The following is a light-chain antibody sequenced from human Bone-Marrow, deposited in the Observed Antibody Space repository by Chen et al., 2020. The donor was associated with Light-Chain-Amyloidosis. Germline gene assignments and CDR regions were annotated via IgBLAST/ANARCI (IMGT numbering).Light chain of an antibody. Sequence: QSVLTQPPSASGTPGQSVTISCSGSSSTSGSNYVYWYQQLPGTAPKLLIYRNNQRPSGVPDRFSGSKSGTSASLAISGLRSEDEADYDCAAWDDSLSGPGVFGGGTKLTVL. CDR3: AAWDDSLSGPGV. CDR1: SSTSGSNY. CDR2: RNN. V-gene: IGLV1-47*01. J-gene: IGLJ3*02.